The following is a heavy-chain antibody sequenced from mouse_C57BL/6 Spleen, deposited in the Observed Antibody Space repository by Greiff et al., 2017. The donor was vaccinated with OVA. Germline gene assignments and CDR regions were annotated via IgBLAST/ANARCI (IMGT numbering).Heavy chain of an antibody. CDR2: IDPSDSYT. J-gene: IGHJ4*01. CDR1: GYTFTSYW. Sequence: QVQLKQPGAELVMPGASVKLSCKASGYTFTSYWMHWVKQRPGQGLEWIGEIDPSDSYTNYNQKFKGKSTLTVDKSSSTAYMQLSSLTSEDSAVYYGARLLQYYYAMDYWGQGTSVTVSS. CDR3: ARLLQYYYAMDY. V-gene: IGHV1-69*01.